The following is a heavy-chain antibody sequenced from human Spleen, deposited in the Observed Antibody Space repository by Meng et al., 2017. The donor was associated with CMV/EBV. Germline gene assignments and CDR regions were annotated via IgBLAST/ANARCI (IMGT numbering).Heavy chain of an antibody. Sequence: GESLKISCAASGFTFSNYAMHWVRQAPGKGLDWVAVISYDGNNKYYAESVKGRFTISRDNSENTVFMQMNSLRAEDTAVYYCATKSLAVWGQGTLVTVSS. CDR2: ISYDGNNK. CDR3: ATKSLAV. V-gene: IGHV3-30*04. CDR1: GFTFSNYA. J-gene: IGHJ4*02. D-gene: IGHD6-19*01.